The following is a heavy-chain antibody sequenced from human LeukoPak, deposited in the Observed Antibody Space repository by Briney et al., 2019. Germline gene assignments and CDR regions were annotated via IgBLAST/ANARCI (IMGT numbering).Heavy chain of an antibody. D-gene: IGHD3-3*01. J-gene: IGHJ5*01. V-gene: IGHV3-23*01. Sequence: GSLRLSCAASGFTFSSYGMSWVRQAPGKGLEWVSAISGSGGSTYYADSVKGRFTISRDNSKNRLFLQMNSLRVEDSGVYYCAKRVPLTALDSWGQGTLVTVSS. CDR1: GFTFSSYG. CDR2: ISGSGGST. CDR3: AKRVPLTALDS.